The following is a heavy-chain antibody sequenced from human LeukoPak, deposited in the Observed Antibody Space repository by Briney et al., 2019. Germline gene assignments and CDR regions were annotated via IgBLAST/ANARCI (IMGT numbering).Heavy chain of an antibody. D-gene: IGHD6-19*01. Sequence: ASVKVSCKASGYTFTSYDINWVRQATGQGLEWMGWMNPNSGNTGYAQKFQGRVTITRNTSISTAYMELSSLRSEDTAVYYCAKDLYFSPLSIAVAGTSFDYWGQGTLVTVSS. CDR3: AKDLYFSPLSIAVAGTSFDY. V-gene: IGHV1-8*03. CDR1: GYTFTSYD. CDR2: MNPNSGNT. J-gene: IGHJ4*02.